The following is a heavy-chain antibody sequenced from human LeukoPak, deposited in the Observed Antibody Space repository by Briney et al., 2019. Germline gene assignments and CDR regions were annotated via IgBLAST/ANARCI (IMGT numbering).Heavy chain of an antibody. CDR1: GFTFSTYA. D-gene: IGHD3-22*01. J-gene: IGHJ3*02. Sequence: GGSLRLSCAASGFTFSTYAMTWVRQAPGKGLEWVSVISGSGGTTYYADSVKGRFTISRDNSKNTLYLQMNSLRAEDTAVYYCAKPCRVVVITMGAFDIWGQGAMVTVSS. V-gene: IGHV3-23*01. CDR3: AKPCRVVVITMGAFDI. CDR2: ISGSGGTT.